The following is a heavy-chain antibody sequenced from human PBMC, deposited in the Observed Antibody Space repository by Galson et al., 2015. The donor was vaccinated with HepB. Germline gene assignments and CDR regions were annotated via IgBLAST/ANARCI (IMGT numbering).Heavy chain of an antibody. Sequence: SLRLSCAASGFTFSSYAMHWVRQAPGKGLEYVSAISSNGGSTYYADSVKGRFTISRDNSKNTLYLQMSSLRAEDTAVYYCVKGVGSGWYKIGDAFDIWGQGTMVTVSS. D-gene: IGHD6-19*01. V-gene: IGHV3-64D*06. CDR1: GFTFSSYA. J-gene: IGHJ3*02. CDR2: ISSNGGST. CDR3: VKGVGSGWYKIGDAFDI.